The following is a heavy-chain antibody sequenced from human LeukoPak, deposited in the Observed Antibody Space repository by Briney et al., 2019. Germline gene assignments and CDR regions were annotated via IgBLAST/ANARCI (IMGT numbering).Heavy chain of an antibody. D-gene: IGHD5-24*01. V-gene: IGHV1-69*06. Sequence: SVKVSCKASGGTFSSYAIRWVRQAPGQGLEWMGGIIPMFGTADYAQKLQGRVTITADKSTSTAYMELSSLRSEDTAVYYCARLRDGYNLAYWGQGTLVTVSS. CDR1: GGTFSSYA. CDR3: ARLRDGYNLAY. J-gene: IGHJ4*02. CDR2: IIPMFGTA.